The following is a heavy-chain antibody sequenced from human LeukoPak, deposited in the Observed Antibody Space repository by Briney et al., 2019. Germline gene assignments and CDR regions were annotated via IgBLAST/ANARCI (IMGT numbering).Heavy chain of an antibody. Sequence: PSETLSLTCAVSGGSIGSTNWWGWVRQLPGKGLEWIGEIYYSGNTNYNPSLKSRVTISVDTSKNQFSLKLSSVTAADTAVYYCARATRRDGYNLYYYYYGMDVWGQGTTVTVSS. V-gene: IGHV4-4*02. J-gene: IGHJ6*02. CDR1: GGSIGSTNW. CDR3: ARATRRDGYNLYYYYYGMDV. CDR2: IYYSGNT. D-gene: IGHD5-24*01.